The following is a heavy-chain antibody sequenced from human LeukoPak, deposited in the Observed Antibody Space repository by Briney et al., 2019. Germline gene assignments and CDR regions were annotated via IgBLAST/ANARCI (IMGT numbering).Heavy chain of an antibody. Sequence: PSETLSLTCAVSGGSISSSSYYWGWIRQPPGKGLEWVASFPYSGSTYYNPSLKSRVTISVDTSKSQFSLKLSSVTAADTAVYYCARRSYSEGWFDPWGQGTLVTVSS. V-gene: IGHV4-39*01. D-gene: IGHD3-10*01. J-gene: IGHJ5*02. CDR1: GGSISSSSYY. CDR2: FPYSGST. CDR3: ARRSYSEGWFDP.